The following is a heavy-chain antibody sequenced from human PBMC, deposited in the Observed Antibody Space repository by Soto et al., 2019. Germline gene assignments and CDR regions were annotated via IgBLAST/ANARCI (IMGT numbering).Heavy chain of an antibody. V-gene: IGHV1-18*01. J-gene: IGHJ6*03. CDR2: ISAYNGNT. CDR1: GYTFTSYG. D-gene: IGHD3-3*01. CDR3: ARDERVLGVVDYYYYMDV. Sequence: ASVKVSCKASGYTFTSYGISWVRQAPGQGLEWMGWISAYNGNTNYAQKLQGRVTMTTDTSTSTAYMELRSLRSDDTAVYYCARDERVLGVVDYYYYMDVWGKGTTVTVSS.